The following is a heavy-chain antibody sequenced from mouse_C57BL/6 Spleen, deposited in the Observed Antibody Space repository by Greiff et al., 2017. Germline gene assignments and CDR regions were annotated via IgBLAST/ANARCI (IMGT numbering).Heavy chain of an antibody. Sequence: QVQLQQSGAELVKPGASLKLSCKASGYTFSSYWMPWVRQSPGRGLEWIGKIDPSSGGTKYNEKFKSKATLTVYKPSSTTYMQLSSLTSDASAAYECARSHGSSEFAYWGQGTLVTVSA. CDR3: ARSHGSSEFAY. CDR2: IDPSSGGT. J-gene: IGHJ3*01. D-gene: IGHD1-1*01. CDR1: GYTFSSYW. V-gene: IGHV1-72*01.